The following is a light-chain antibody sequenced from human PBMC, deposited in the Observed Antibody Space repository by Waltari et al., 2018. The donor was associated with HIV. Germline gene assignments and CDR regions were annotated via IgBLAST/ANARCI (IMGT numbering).Light chain of an antibody. V-gene: IGKV1-39*01. CDR3: LQTYSTTWT. CDR1: QSINNF. CDR2: VTS. J-gene: IGKJ1*01. Sequence: DIQMPQSPSSLSAFVVDRVTITCRASQSINNFLTWYQQKPGKAPQVLIYVTSNLQSGVPSRFSGSRSGTDFTLTISSLQPEDSATYYCLQTYSTTWTFGQGTKVEIK.